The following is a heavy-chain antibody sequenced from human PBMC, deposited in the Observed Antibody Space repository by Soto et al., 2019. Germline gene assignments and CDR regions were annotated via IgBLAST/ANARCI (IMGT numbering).Heavy chain of an antibody. D-gene: IGHD4-17*01. CDR1: GFSFSSNS. Sequence: GGSLRLSCAASGFSFSSNSMNLVRQAPGKGLEWVSYIISASTNTYYPGSVKGRFTISRENAKNSLYLQMNSLRAEDTAVYYCARVGKATVRLSYYYGMDVWGQGTTVTVSS. V-gene: IGHV3-48*01. CDR3: ARVGKATVRLSYYYGMDV. J-gene: IGHJ6*02. CDR2: IISASTNT.